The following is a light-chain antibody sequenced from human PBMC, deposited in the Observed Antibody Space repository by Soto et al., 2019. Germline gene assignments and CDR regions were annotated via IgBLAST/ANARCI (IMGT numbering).Light chain of an antibody. Sequence: EIVLTQSPGSLSLSPGQRATLSCRASQSVDTTFFAWYQKKPGQAPSLLIYGASKRATGIPDRFSGSGSGTDVTLIISRLEPEDFAVYYCQQYMSSVTFGQGTKVEIK. J-gene: IGKJ1*01. CDR1: QSVDTTF. CDR2: GAS. V-gene: IGKV3-20*01. CDR3: QQYMSSVT.